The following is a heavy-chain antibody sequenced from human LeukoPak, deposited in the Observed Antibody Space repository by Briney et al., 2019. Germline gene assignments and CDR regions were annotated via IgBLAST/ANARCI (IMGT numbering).Heavy chain of an antibody. V-gene: IGHV3-23*01. CDR1: GFTFSSYA. Sequence: GGSLRLSCAASGFTFSSYAMNWVRQAPGKGLEWVSTISASGGGTCYADSVKGRVTISIDNSKNTLYLQMNSLRAEDTAVYYCAKYGSGSYYKGLSWGQGTLVTVSS. J-gene: IGHJ5*02. CDR2: ISASGGGT. D-gene: IGHD3-10*01. CDR3: AKYGSGSYYKGLS.